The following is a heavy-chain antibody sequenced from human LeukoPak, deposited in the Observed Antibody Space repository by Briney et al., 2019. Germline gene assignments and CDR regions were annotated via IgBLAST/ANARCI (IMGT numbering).Heavy chain of an antibody. Sequence: SETLSLTCTVSGGSISSGSYYWSWIRQPAGKGLEWIGRIYTSGSTNYNPSLKSRVTISVDTSKNQFSLKLSSVTAADTAVYYCARDQIVVVPAAPRYFGLWGRGTLVTVSS. V-gene: IGHV4-61*02. CDR1: GGSISSGSYY. J-gene: IGHJ2*01. CDR3: ARDQIVVVPAAPRYFGL. CDR2: IYTSGST. D-gene: IGHD2-2*01.